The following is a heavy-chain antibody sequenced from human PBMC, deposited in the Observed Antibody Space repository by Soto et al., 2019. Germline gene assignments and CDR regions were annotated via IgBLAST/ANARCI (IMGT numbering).Heavy chain of an antibody. V-gene: IGHV3-33*01. D-gene: IGHD3-3*01. CDR3: AREGGYDFWSAYDFDY. Sequence: QVQLVESGGGVVQPGRSLRLSCAASGFTFSSYGMHWVRQAPGKGLEWVAVIWYDGSNKYYADSVKGRFTISRDNSKNTLYLQMNSLRGEDTAVYYCAREGGYDFWSAYDFDYWGQGTLVTVSS. J-gene: IGHJ4*02. CDR2: IWYDGSNK. CDR1: GFTFSSYG.